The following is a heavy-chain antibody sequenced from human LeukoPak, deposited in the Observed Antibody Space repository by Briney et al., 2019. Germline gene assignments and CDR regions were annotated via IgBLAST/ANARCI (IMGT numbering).Heavy chain of an antibody. J-gene: IGHJ3*02. CDR3: AQEVMTTEAFDI. V-gene: IGHV1-8*01. CDR1: GYTFTSHD. CDR2: MNPNSGNT. Sequence: GASVKVSCKASGYTFTSHDINWVRQATGQGLEWMGWMNPNSGNTGYAQKFQGRVTMTRNTSISTAYMELSSLRSEDTAVYYCAQEVMTTEAFDIWGQGTMVAVSS. D-gene: IGHD4-17*01.